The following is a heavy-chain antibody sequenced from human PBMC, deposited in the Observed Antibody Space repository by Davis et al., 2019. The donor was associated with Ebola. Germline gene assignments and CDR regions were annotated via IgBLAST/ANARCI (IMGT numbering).Heavy chain of an antibody. CDR2: ISPYNGNT. Sequence: GESLKVSCKASGYTFTTYTFTWVRQAPGQGLEWMGWISPYNGNTKYAQKLQGRLTMTTDISTSTAYMELRSLRSDDTAVYYCARENLGTVDYWGQGTLVTVSS. CDR3: ARENLGTVDY. V-gene: IGHV1-18*04. D-gene: IGHD7-27*01. J-gene: IGHJ4*02. CDR1: GYTFTTYT.